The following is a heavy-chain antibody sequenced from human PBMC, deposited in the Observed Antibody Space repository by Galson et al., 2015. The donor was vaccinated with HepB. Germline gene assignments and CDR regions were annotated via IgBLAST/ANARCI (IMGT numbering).Heavy chain of an antibody. CDR3: ARGGYCSATSCYGHDAFDI. Sequence: WTWIRQHPGRGLEWIGYIYYSGSTFYNPSLKSRGTMFLDTSKNQFSLKLTPVTAADTAVYYCARGGYCSATSCYGHDAFDIWGQGTVVTVSS. D-gene: IGHD2-2*03. J-gene: IGHJ3*02. CDR2: IYYSGST. V-gene: IGHV4-31*02.